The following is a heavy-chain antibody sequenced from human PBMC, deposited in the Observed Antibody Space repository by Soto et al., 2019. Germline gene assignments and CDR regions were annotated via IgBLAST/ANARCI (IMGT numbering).Heavy chain of an antibody. D-gene: IGHD6-19*01. Sequence: GGSLRLSCAASGFTFISFFMSWIRQAPGKGLEWVANINQDGGVTYYVDSVEGLFTISRDNTKDSLYLQMNSLRGEDTAIYYCARYYRGSGRYFFDYWGQGTPVTVSS. V-gene: IGHV3-7*03. J-gene: IGHJ4*02. CDR1: GFTFISFF. CDR3: ARYYRGSGRYFFDY. CDR2: INQDGGVT.